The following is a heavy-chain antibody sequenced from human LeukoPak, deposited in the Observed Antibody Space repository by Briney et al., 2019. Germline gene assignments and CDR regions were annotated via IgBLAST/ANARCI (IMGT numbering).Heavy chain of an antibody. V-gene: IGHV1-8*01. CDR1: GYTFTSYD. CDR2: MKPSSGNT. D-gene: IGHD1-1*01. J-gene: IGHJ4*02. CDR3: ARVGRTTGTTILSSVDY. Sequence: GASVKVSCKASGYTFTSYDINWVRQATGQGLEWMGWMKPSSGNTGYAQKFQGRVTMTRNTSISTAYMELSSLRSEDTAVYYCARVGRTTGTTILSSVDYWGQGTLVTVSS.